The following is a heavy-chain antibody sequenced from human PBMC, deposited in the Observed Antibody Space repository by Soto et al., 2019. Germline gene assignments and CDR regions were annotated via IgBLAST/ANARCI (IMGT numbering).Heavy chain of an antibody. J-gene: IGHJ5*02. CDR2: IYYSGST. V-gene: IGHV4-30-4*02. CDR3: ARAGSVRYFDWLLSGFDP. CDR1: GGSISSSDYY. Sequence: SETLSLTCTVSGGSISSSDYYWSWIRQPPGKGLEWIGYIYYSGSTYYNPSLKSRVTISVDTSKNQCSLKLTSVTAADTAMYYCARAGSVRYFDWLLSGFDPWGQGTQVTVSS. D-gene: IGHD3-9*01.